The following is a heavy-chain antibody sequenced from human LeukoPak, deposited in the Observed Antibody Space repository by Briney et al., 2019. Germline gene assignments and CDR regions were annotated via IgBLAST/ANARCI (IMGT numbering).Heavy chain of an antibody. CDR3: ARDLEYSSSSFVFDP. D-gene: IGHD6-6*01. CDR2: ISYDGSNK. J-gene: IGHJ5*02. CDR1: GFTFSSYA. Sequence: GGSLRLSCAASGFTFSSYAMHWVRQAPGKGLEWVAVISYDGSNKYYADSVKGRFTISRDNSKNTPYLQMNSLRAEDTAVYYCARDLEYSSSSFVFDPWGQGTLVTVSS. V-gene: IGHV3-30*04.